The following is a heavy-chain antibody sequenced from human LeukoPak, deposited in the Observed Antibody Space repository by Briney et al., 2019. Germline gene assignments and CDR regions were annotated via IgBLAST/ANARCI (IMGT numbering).Heavy chain of an antibody. Sequence: GGSLRLSCAASGFTFDDYAMHWVRQAPGKGLEWVSGISWNSGSIGYADSVKGRFTISRDNAKNSLYLQMNSLRAEDAALYYCAKGITTVRGVKDAFDIWGQGTMVTVSS. CDR3: AKGITTVRGVKDAFDI. D-gene: IGHD3-10*01. CDR1: GFTFDDYA. V-gene: IGHV3-9*01. J-gene: IGHJ3*02. CDR2: ISWNSGSI.